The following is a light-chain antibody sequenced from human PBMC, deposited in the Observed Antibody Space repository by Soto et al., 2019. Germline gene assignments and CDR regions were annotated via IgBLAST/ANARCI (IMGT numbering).Light chain of an antibody. CDR2: DAS. CDR1: QSLTSDY. CDR3: QQSGRP. J-gene: IGKJ1*01. Sequence: EIVLTQSPGTLSLSPGERATLSCRASQSLTSDYLAWYQQKPGQTPRLLIHDASSRATGIPDRFSGSGSGTDFTLTISRLEPEDSAVYYCQQSGRPFGQGTKVEIK. V-gene: IGKV3-20*01.